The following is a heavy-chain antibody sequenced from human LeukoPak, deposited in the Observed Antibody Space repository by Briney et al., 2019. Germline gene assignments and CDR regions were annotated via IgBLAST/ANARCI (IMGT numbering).Heavy chain of an antibody. CDR2: ISYDGSNK. CDR3: ARGGGQPNYFDY. V-gene: IGHV3-30*04. Sequence: GGSLRLSCAASGFTFSSYAMHWVRQAPGKGLEWVAVISYDGSNKYYADSVKGRFTISRDNSKNTLYLQMNSLRAEDTAVYYCARGGGQPNYFDYWGQGTLVTVSS. J-gene: IGHJ4*02. CDR1: GFTFSSYA. D-gene: IGHD1-1*01.